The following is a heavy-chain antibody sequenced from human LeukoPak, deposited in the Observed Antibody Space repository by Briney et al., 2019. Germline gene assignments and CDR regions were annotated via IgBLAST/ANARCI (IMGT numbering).Heavy chain of an antibody. J-gene: IGHJ4*02. CDR2: IKPDGSEK. CDR1: GFTFSSHH. D-gene: IGHD2-2*01. V-gene: IGHV3-7*01. Sequence: PGGSLRLSCVASGFTFSSHHMNWVRQTPGKGLESVATIKPDGSEKYYVDSVKGRFTIFRDNAKSSLYLQMNSLGAEDTGVYFCARMSSYCDYWGQGTLVTVSS. CDR3: ARMSSYCDY.